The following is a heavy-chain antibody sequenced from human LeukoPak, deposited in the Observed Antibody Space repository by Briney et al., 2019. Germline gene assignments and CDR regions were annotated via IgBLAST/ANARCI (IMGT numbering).Heavy chain of an antibody. V-gene: IGHV4-34*01. CDR1: GFTFSSYW. CDR2: INHSGST. CDR3: ARGDVYYYDSSGYYHTGYYFDY. Sequence: PGGSLRLSCAASGFTFSSYWMSWIRQPPGKGLEWIGEINHSGSTNYNPSLKSRVTISVDTSKNQFSLKLSSVTAADTAVYYCARGDVYYYDSSGYYHTGYYFDYWGQGTLVTVSS. J-gene: IGHJ4*02. D-gene: IGHD3-22*01.